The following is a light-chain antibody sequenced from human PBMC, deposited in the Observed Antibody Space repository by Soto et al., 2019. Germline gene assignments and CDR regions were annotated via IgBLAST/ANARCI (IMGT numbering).Light chain of an antibody. V-gene: IGLV2-23*01. J-gene: IGLJ1*01. CDR3: CSITASDTFV. Sequence: QSALTQPASVSGSPGQSITIACTGTSSDVGSHIAVTWYQQPPGKVPRLIIYEGSKRPSGVSDRFSGSKSGNTASLTISGLQAEDEADYYCCSITASDTFVFGTGTKVTVL. CDR2: EGS. CDR1: SSDVGSHIA.